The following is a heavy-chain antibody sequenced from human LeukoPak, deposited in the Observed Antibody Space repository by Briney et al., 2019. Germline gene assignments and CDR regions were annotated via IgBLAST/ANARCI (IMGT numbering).Heavy chain of an antibody. D-gene: IGHD3-3*01. CDR1: GFTLSSYA. V-gene: IGHV3-23*01. CDR3: AKVDYDFWSGYYTGHHFDY. CDR2: TSGSGGST. J-gene: IGHJ4*02. Sequence: GGCLRLSCAASGFTLSSYAMSWVRQAPGGGREWVSATSGSGGSTYYADSVKGLFSISRDNAKNTMYLQMNSLRAEDTDVYYCAKVDYDFWSGYYTGHHFDYWGQGTLVTVSS.